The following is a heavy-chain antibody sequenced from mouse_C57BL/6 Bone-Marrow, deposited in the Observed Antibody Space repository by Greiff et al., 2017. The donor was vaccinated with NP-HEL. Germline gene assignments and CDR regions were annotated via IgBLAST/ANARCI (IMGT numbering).Heavy chain of an antibody. D-gene: IGHD2-3*01. CDR2: IYPRSGNT. Sequence: QVQLQQSGAELARPGASVKLSCKASGYTFSSYGISWVKQRTGQGLEWIGEIYPRSGNTYYNEKFKGKATLTADKSSSTAYMELRSLTSEDSAVYFCARDGYYSSFDYWGQGTTLTVSS. J-gene: IGHJ2*01. V-gene: IGHV1-81*01. CDR1: GYTFSSYG. CDR3: ARDGYYSSFDY.